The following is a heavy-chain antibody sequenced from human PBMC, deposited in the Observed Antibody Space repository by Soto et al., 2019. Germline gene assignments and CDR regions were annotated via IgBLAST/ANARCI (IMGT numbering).Heavy chain of an antibody. J-gene: IGHJ5*02. CDR1: GFSLSTSGVG. CDR2: LYWDDDK. V-gene: IGHV2-5*02. CDR3: AHSLYDSVWGTNWFDP. Sequence: QITLKESGPTLVKPTQTLTLTCTFSGFSLSTSGVGVGWIRQPPGKSLEWLALLYWDDDKRYSPSLKSRLTITKDTSKNQVVLTMTNMDPVDTATYYCAHSLYDSVWGTNWFDPWGQGTLVTVSS. D-gene: IGHD3-16*01.